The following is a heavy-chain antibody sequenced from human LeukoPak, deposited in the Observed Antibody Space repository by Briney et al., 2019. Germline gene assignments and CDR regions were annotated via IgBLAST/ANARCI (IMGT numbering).Heavy chain of an antibody. Sequence: PSQTLSLTCTVSGGSISSGDYYWSWIRQPPGKGLEWIGYIYYSGSTYYNPSLKSRVTISVDTSKNQFSLKLSSVTAADTAVYYCARRRESYYDNSGYLAYYFDYWGQGTLVTVSS. D-gene: IGHD3-22*01. V-gene: IGHV4-30-4*01. CDR1: GGSISSGDYY. J-gene: IGHJ4*02. CDR3: ARRRESYYDNSGYLAYYFDY. CDR2: IYYSGST.